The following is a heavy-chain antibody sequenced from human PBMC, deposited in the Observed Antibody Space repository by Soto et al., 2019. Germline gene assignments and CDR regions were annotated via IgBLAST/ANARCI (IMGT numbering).Heavy chain of an antibody. CDR3: ARAIGPTLFES. CDR2: IGTAGDT. Sequence: EVQLVESGGGLVQPGGSLRLSCSASGFTFSSYDMHWVRQGPGQGLEWVSAIGTAGDTNYAGSVMGRFTISRENAKNSLYLQMNSLRAGDTAIYFCARAIGPTLFESWGKGTLVPVSS. CDR1: GFTFSSYD. J-gene: IGHJ4*02. D-gene: IGHD3-22*01. V-gene: IGHV3-13*04.